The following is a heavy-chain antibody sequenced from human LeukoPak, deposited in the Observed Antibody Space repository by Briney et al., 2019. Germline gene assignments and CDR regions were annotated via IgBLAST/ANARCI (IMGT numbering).Heavy chain of an antibody. J-gene: IGHJ6*03. Sequence: ASVMASCKASGYTFTSYAMNWVRQAPGQGLEWMGWINTNTGNPTYAQGFTGRFVFSLDTSVSTAYLQISSLKAEDTAVYYCARDTVQLYYYYYMDVWGKGTTVTVSS. V-gene: IGHV7-4-1*02. CDR3: ARDTVQLYYYYYMDV. CDR2: INTNTGNP. CDR1: GYTFTSYA. D-gene: IGHD5-18*01.